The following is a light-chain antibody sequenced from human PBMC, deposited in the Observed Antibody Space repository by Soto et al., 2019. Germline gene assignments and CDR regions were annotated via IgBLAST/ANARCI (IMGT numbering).Light chain of an antibody. Sequence: QSVLTQAPSASGTPGQTITISCSGATSNIGSNPVGWFQQLPGTAPKLLIYSDDQRPSGVPDRISGSKSGTSASLAIRGLPSEDEADYYCATWDNSLSGWLFGGGTKLTVL. CDR2: SDD. V-gene: IGLV1-44*01. J-gene: IGLJ3*02. CDR3: ATWDNSLSGWL. CDR1: TSNIGSNP.